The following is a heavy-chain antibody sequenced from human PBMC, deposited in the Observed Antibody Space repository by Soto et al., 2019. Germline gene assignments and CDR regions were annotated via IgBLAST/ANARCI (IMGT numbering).Heavy chain of an antibody. CDR2: ISGSATRT. D-gene: IGHD3-16*01. CDR1: GLAFDGFT. J-gene: IGHJ4*02. Sequence: VQVLESGGGLVQPGGSLRLSCSVSGLAFDGFTMSWVRQAPGKGLEWVSSISGSATRTYYADSVQGRFTISRDNSKSTLYLQMNSLRVEDTAEYYCARGGVGTTGSFDFWGQGTLVAVSS. V-gene: IGHV3-23*01. CDR3: ARGGVGTTGSFDF.